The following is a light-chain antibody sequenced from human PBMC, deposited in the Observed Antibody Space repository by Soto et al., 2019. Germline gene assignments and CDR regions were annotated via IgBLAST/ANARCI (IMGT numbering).Light chain of an antibody. J-gene: IGLJ1*01. Sequence: QSALTQPASVSGSPGQSITISCTVTSSDVGGYNYVSWYQQHPGKAPKLMIYEVSNRPSGVSNRFSGSKSGNTASLTISGLQAEDEAVYFCCSYAGTYVYVFGTGTKVTVL. CDR2: EVS. CDR1: SSDVGGYNY. CDR3: CSYAGTYVYV. V-gene: IGLV2-14*01.